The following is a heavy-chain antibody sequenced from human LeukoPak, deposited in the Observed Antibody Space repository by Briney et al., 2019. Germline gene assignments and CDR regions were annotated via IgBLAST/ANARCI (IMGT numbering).Heavy chain of an antibody. CDR2: IYTSGST. V-gene: IGHV4-4*07. J-gene: IGHJ4*02. CDR3: ARYYSNYGIRLDYLDY. Sequence: PSETLSLTCTVSGGSISSYYWSWIRQPAGKGLEWIGRIYTSGSTNYNPSLKSRVTMSVDTSKNQFSLKLSSVTAADTAVYYCARYYSNYGIRLDYLDYWGQGTLVTVSS. D-gene: IGHD4-11*01. CDR1: GGSISSYY.